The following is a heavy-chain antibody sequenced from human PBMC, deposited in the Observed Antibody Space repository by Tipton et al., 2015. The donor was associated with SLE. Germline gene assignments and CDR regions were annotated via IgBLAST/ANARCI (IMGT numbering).Heavy chain of an antibody. D-gene: IGHD1-26*01. CDR3: ATSKMGPSQGGMDD. V-gene: IGHV3-53*01. J-gene: IGHJ6*02. CDR2: MYPAGST. CDR1: GFTVSSNY. Sequence: GSLRLSCAASGFTVSSNYISWVRQAPGKGLKWVLVMYPAGSTYYADSVTGRFTVSRDKSKNTLYLQMNSLRVEDTAVYYCATSKMGPSQGGMDDWGQGTTVTVSS.